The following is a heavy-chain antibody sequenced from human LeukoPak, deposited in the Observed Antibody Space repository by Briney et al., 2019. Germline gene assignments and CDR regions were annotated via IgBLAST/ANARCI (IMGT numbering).Heavy chain of an antibody. J-gene: IGHJ6*04. CDR3: ARVVPAAGTYYYYYYGMDV. V-gene: IGHV4-34*01. CDR2: INHSGST. D-gene: IGHD2-2*01. CDR1: GGSFSGYY. Sequence: SETLSLTCAVYGGSFSGYYWSWIRQPPGKGLEWIGEINHSGSTNYNPPLQSRVTISVDTSKNQFSLKLRSVTAADRAVYYCARVVPAAGTYYYYYYGMDVWGKGTTVTVSS.